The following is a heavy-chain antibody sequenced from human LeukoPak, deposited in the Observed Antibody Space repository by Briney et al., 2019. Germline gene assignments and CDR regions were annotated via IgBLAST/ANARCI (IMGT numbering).Heavy chain of an antibody. CDR1: GFTFSSYA. Sequence: PGGSLRLSCAASGFTFSSYAMSWVRQAPGKGLEWVSAISGSGGSTYYADSVKGRFTISRDNSKNTLYLQMNSLRAEDTAVYYCAKLYYYDSSGPTGDYWGQGTLVTVSS. CDR3: AKLYYYDSSGPTGDY. V-gene: IGHV3-23*01. D-gene: IGHD3-22*01. J-gene: IGHJ4*02. CDR2: ISGSGGST.